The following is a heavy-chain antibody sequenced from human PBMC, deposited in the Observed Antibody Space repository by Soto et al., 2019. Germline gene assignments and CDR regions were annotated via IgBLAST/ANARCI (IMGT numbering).Heavy chain of an antibody. CDR1: GASIRSTDYY. CDR2: VYYTGST. V-gene: IGHV4-30-4*01. D-gene: IGHD2-21*02. J-gene: IGHJ5*02. CDR3: VRTAREGAVAPHWFDR. Sequence: TLSLTCTVSGASIRSTDYYGSWIRQAPGKGLEWIGYVYYTGSTYYNPSLMSRLTISVDTSKNQFSLKLTSVTAAETAVYYCVRTAREGAVAPHWFDRWGQGTQVTVSS.